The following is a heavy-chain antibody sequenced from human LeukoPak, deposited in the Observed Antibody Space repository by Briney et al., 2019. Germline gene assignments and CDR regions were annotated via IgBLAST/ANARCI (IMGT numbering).Heavy chain of an antibody. CDR3: ARTHYDSNAYYSPAGY. V-gene: IGHV1-2*02. J-gene: IGHJ4*02. CDR1: GYTFTGYN. Sequence: ASVKVSCKASGYTFTGYNLHWVRRAPGQGLEWMGWINVHTGVAHYAQKFQGRVTMTRDTSISTAYMELSRLRSDDTAVFYCARTHYDSNAYYSPAGYWGQGTLVTASS. CDR2: INVHTGVA. D-gene: IGHD3-22*01.